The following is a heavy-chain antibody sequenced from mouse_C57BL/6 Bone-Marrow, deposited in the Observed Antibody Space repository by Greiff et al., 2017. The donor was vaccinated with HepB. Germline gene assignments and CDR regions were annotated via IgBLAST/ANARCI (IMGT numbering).Heavy chain of an antibody. J-gene: IGHJ2*01. CDR1: GYAFTNYL. CDR3: ARRDYGSHYFDD. CDR2: INPGSGGT. V-gene: IGHV1-54*01. Sequence: QVQLQQSGAELVRPGTSVKVSCKASGYAFTNYLIEWVKQRPGQGLEWIGVINPGSGGTNYNEKFKGKATLTADKSSSTAYMQLSSLTSEDSAVYCCARRDYGSHYFDDWGQGTTLTVSS. D-gene: IGHD1-1*01.